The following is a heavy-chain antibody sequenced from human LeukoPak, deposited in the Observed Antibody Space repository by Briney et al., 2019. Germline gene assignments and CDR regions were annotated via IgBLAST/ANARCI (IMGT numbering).Heavy chain of an antibody. V-gene: IGHV1-2*06. CDR2: INPNSGGT. D-gene: IGHD3-10*01. CDR3: AKNYGSGSQYYFDY. Sequence: ASVKVSCKASGYTFTGYYMHWVRQAPGQGLEWMGRINPNSGGTNYAQKFQGRGTMTRDTSISTAYMELSRLRSDDTAVYYCAKNYGSGSQYYFDYWGQGTLVTVSS. J-gene: IGHJ4*02. CDR1: GYTFTGYY.